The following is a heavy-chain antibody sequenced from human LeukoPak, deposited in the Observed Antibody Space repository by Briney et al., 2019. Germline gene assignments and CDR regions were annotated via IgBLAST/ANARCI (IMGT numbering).Heavy chain of an antibody. J-gene: IGHJ5*02. D-gene: IGHD3-16*02. Sequence: GASVKVSCKASGYTFTSYGISWVRQAPGQGLEWMGWISAYNGNTNYAQKLQGRVTMTTDTSTSTAYMELRSLRSDDTAVYYCARGLDYVWGSYQPRSPFPFDPWGQGTLVTVSS. CDR3: ARGLDYVWGSYQPRSPFPFDP. CDR1: GYTFTSYG. CDR2: ISAYNGNT. V-gene: IGHV1-18*01.